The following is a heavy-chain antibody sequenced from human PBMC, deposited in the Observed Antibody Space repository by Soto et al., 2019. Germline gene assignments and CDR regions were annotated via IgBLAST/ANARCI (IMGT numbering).Heavy chain of an antibody. J-gene: IGHJ4*02. CDR3: AKDRDIVVVVAATRGGSFDY. CDR1: GFTFSSYA. Sequence: EVQLLESGGGLVQPGGSLRLSCAASGFTFSSYAMSWVRQAPGKGLEWVSAISGSGGSTYYADSVKGRFTISRDNSKNTLYLQMNRLGAEDTAVYYCAKDRDIVVVVAATRGGSFDYWGQGTLVTVSS. D-gene: IGHD2-15*01. V-gene: IGHV3-23*01. CDR2: ISGSGGST.